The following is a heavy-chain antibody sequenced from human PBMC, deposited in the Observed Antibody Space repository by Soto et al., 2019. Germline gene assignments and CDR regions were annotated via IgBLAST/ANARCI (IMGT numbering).Heavy chain of an antibody. CDR2: IYYSGST. V-gene: IGHV4-59*01. Sequence: SETLSLTCTVSGGSISSYYWSWIRQPPGKGPEWIGYIYYSGSTNYNPSLKSRVTISVDTSKNQFSLKLSSVTAADTAVYYCARGGYSGYDSGFDYWGQGTLVTVSS. CDR1: GGSISSYY. J-gene: IGHJ4*02. D-gene: IGHD5-12*01. CDR3: ARGGYSGYDSGFDY.